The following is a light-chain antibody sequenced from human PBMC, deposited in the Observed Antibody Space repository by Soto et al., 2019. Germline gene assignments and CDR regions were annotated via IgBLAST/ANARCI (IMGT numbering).Light chain of an antibody. V-gene: IGKV3-20*01. CDR1: QSVSSSY. Sequence: EIALPQSPGTLSLSPGERATLSCRASQSVSSSYLAWYQQKPGQAPRLLIYGASSRATGIPDRFSGSGSGTDFTLTISSLEPADFAVYYCQQYGSSPLTFGGGTKVEIK. CDR3: QQYGSSPLT. CDR2: GAS. J-gene: IGKJ4*01.